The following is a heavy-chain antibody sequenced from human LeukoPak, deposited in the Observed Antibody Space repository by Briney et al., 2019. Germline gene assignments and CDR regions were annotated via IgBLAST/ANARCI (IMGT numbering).Heavy chain of an antibody. CDR1: GFTFSSYA. D-gene: IGHD6-19*01. CDR3: ARGPRVRYSSGWYFFDY. J-gene: IGHJ4*02. CDR2: ISGSGGST. V-gene: IGHV3-23*01. Sequence: PGGSLRLSCAASGFTFSSYAMSWVRQAPGKGLEWVSAISGSGGSTYYADSVKGRFTISRGSSKNTLYLQMNSLRAEDTAVYYCARGPRVRYSSGWYFFDYWGQGTLVTVSS.